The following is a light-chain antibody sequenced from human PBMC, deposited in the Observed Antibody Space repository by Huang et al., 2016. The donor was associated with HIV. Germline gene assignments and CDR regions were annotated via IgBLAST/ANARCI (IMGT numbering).Light chain of an antibody. Sequence: EIVLTQSPGTLSLSPGERATLSCRASQSVTSNYLAWYQQKPGQAPRLLIYGASDRATGSPDRFSGSVSGTDFTLTIRRREPEDFAVYYCQQYGTSPYTFGQGTKLEIK. CDR2: GAS. V-gene: IGKV3-20*01. CDR3: QQYGTSPYT. J-gene: IGKJ2*01. CDR1: QSVTSNY.